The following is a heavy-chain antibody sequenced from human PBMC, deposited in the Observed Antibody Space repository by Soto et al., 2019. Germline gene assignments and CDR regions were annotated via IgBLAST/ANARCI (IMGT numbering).Heavy chain of an antibody. J-gene: IGHJ5*02. V-gene: IGHV3-7*01. D-gene: IGHD3-22*01. Sequence: EVQLVESGGVLVQPGGSLRLSCAASGFTFSSYWMSWVRQAPGKGLEWVANIKQDGSEKYYVDSVKGRLTISRDKAKKSLYLQKNSLRAADTAVYYCARGGYYYDSSGYYYGWFDPWGQGTLVTVSS. CDR2: IKQDGSEK. CDR1: GFTFSSYW. CDR3: ARGGYYYDSSGYYYGWFDP.